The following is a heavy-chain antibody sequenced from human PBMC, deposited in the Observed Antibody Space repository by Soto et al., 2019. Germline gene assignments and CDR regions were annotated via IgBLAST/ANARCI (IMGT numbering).Heavy chain of an antibody. Sequence: GGSLRLSCAASGFTFSTYAMNWVRQAPGKGLEWVSAISGSGGNTDYAESVKGRFTISRDNSKNTLYLQMNSLRDEDTAVYYCAKADIVLVPAVEAGVDYWGQGTLVTVSS. CDR1: GFTFSTYA. CDR2: ISGSGGNT. J-gene: IGHJ4*02. CDR3: AKADIVLVPAVEAGVDY. V-gene: IGHV3-23*01. D-gene: IGHD2-2*01.